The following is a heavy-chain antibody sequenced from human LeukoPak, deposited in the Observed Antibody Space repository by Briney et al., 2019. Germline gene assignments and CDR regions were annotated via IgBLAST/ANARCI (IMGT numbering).Heavy chain of an antibody. D-gene: IGHD3-3*01. Sequence: SETLSLTCTVSGGSISSYCWSWVRQPPGKGLEWIGYIFTSGSTDYNPSLKSRVTMSVDTSKNQLSMELRFLTAADTAVYYCATSHDVRTAPYDLWGQGTLVTVSS. V-gene: IGHV4-4*09. J-gene: IGHJ5*02. CDR1: GGSISSYC. CDR3: ATSHDVRTAPYDL. CDR2: IFTSGST.